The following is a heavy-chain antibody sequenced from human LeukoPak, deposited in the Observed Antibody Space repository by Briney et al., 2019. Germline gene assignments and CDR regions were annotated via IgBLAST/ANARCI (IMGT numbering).Heavy chain of an antibody. V-gene: IGHV3-66*01. CDR3: AKDHDILTGAFDY. CDR2: IYSGGST. J-gene: IGHJ4*02. CDR1: GFTVSSNY. D-gene: IGHD3-9*01. Sequence: PGGSLRLSCAASGFTVSSNYMSWVRQAPGKGLEWVSVIYSGGSTYYADSVKGRFTISRDNSKNTLYLQMNSLRAEDTAVYYCAKDHDILTGAFDYWGQGTLVTVSS.